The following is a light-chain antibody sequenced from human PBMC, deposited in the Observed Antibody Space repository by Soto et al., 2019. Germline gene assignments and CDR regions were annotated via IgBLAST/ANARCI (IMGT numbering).Light chain of an antibody. J-gene: IGLJ1*01. CDR1: SSDVGGYKY. CDR2: DVS. Sequence: QSVLTQPASVSGSPGQSSTISCTGTSSDVGGYKYVSWYQQYPGKAPKLMIYDVSNRPSGVSNRFSGSKSGNTASLTISGLQAEDEADYYCSSYTSSSSYVFGTGTKVT. V-gene: IGLV2-14*03. CDR3: SSYTSSSSYV.